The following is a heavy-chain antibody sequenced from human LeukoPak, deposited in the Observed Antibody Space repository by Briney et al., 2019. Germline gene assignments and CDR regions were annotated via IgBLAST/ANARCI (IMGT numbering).Heavy chain of an antibody. CDR3: ARLGVTQDAFDI. J-gene: IGHJ3*02. CDR2: IYYSGST. Sequence: PSETLSLTCTVSGGSISSSSYYWGWIRQPPVKGLEWIGYIYYSGSTNYNPSLKSRVTISVDSSKNQFSLKLSSVTAADTAVFYCARLGVTQDAFDIWGEGTMVTVSS. V-gene: IGHV4-61*05. CDR1: GGSISSSSYY. D-gene: IGHD3-10*01.